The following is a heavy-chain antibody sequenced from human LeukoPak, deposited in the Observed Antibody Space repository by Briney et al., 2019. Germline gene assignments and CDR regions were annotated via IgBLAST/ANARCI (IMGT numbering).Heavy chain of an antibody. CDR3: ARVDRSSSMTAFDY. CDR1: GYTFTSYD. V-gene: IGHV1-8*01. Sequence: GPSVKFSCKASGYTFTSYDINWVRQATGQGLEWMGWMNPNSGNTGYAQKFQGRVTMTRNTSISTAYMELSSLRSEDTAVYYCARVDRSSSMTAFDYWGQRTLVTVSS. J-gene: IGHJ4*02. D-gene: IGHD6-6*01. CDR2: MNPNSGNT.